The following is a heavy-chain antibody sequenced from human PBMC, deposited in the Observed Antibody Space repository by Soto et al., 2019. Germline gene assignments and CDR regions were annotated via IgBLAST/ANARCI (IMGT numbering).Heavy chain of an antibody. J-gene: IGHJ3*02. CDR2: IYYSGST. Sequence: SETLSLTCTVSGGSISSYYWSWIRQPPGKGLEWIGYIYYSGSTNYNPSLKSRVTISVDTSKNQFSLKLSSVTAADTAVYYCAAREATIFFPGPLNDAFDICGQGTMVTV. D-gene: IGHD3-9*01. CDR3: AAREATIFFPGPLNDAFDI. V-gene: IGHV4-59*01. CDR1: GGSISSYY.